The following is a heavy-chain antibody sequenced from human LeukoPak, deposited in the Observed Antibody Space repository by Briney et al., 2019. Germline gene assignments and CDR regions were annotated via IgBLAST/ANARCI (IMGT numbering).Heavy chain of an antibody. D-gene: IGHD3-22*01. J-gene: IGHJ4*02. CDR2: ISAYNGNT. CDR3: ATGRDMGGGGSGYY. Sequence: ASVKVSCKASGYTFTSYGISWVRQAPGQGLEWMGWISAYNGNTNYAQKFQGRVTMTEDTSTDTAYMELSSLRSEDTAVYYCATGRDMGGGGSGYYWGQGTLVTVSS. V-gene: IGHV1-18*01. CDR1: GYTFTSYG.